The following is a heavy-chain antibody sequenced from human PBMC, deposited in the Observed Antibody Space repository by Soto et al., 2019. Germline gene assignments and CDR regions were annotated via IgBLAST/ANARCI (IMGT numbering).Heavy chain of an antibody. CDR3: ASRTQIVRHSSSFHY. V-gene: IGHV4-34*01. J-gene: IGHJ4*02. Sequence: PSETLSLTCAVYGGSFSGYHWSWIRQPPGKGLEWIGEINHSGSTNYNPSLKSRVTISVDTSKNQFSLKLSSVTAADTAVYYCASRTQIVRHSSSFHYSGPGTILTVYS. CDR2: INHSGST. CDR1: GGSFSGYH. D-gene: IGHD6-6*01.